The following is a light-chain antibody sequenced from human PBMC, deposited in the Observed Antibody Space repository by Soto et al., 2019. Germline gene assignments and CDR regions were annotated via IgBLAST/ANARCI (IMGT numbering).Light chain of an antibody. CDR3: TSYAGGNNV. J-gene: IGLJ1*01. CDR1: SSDIGGYNY. CDR2: EVN. Sequence: QSVLTQPPSASGSPGQSVTISCTGTSSDIGGYNYVSWYQQHPGKVPKLMVYEVNKRPSGVPDRFSGSKSGNTASLTVSGLQAGDGADYYCTSYAGGNNVFGTGTKLTVL. V-gene: IGLV2-8*01.